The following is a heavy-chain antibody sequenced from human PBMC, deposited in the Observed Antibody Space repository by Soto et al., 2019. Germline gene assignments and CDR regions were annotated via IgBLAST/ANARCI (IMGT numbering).Heavy chain of an antibody. J-gene: IGHJ3*02. CDR3: AHDYYDSSTYYPHDAFDI. D-gene: IGHD3-22*01. V-gene: IGHV2-5*01. CDR1: GFSLTTSDMG. Sequence: QITLKESGPALVKPTQTLTLTCTFSGFSLTTSDMGVGWTRQSPGQALEWLALIYWNDDKRYSPSLKSRLTITKDTSKNQVVLTMTNMDPVDTATYYCAHDYYDSSTYYPHDAFDIWGQGTLVTVSS. CDR2: IYWNDDK.